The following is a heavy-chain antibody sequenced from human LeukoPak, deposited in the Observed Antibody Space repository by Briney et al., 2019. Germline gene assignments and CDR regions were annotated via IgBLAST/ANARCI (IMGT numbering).Heavy chain of an antibody. CDR1: GGSIRSSYYY. CDR2: IYYSGST. Sequence: PSETLSLTCTVSGGSIRSSYYYWSWIRQPPGKGLEWIGYIYYSGSTNYNPSLKSRVTISVDTSKNQFSLKLSSVTAADTAVYYCASLSYSSGGLDYWGQGTLVTVSS. V-gene: IGHV4-61*01. D-gene: IGHD6-19*01. CDR3: ASLSYSSGGLDY. J-gene: IGHJ4*02.